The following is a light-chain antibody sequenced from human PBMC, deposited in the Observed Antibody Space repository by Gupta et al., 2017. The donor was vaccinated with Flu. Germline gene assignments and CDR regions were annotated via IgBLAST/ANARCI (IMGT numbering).Light chain of an antibody. CDR1: RSILYSANKKNY. CDR3: QQYYSLPYT. CDR2: WAS. J-gene: IGKJ2*01. Sequence: NCKSSRSILYSANKKNYLACYQQKPGQPPKLLIFWASTRETGVPDRFTGSGSGTNFTLTISSLQAEDVAIYFWQQYYSLPYTFGQVTRLEIK. V-gene: IGKV4-1*01.